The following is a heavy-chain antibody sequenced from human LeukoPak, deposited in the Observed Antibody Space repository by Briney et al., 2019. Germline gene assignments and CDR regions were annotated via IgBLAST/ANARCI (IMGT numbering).Heavy chain of an antibody. D-gene: IGHD6-19*01. CDR3: AKAGSDWSHVDY. J-gene: IGHJ4*02. CDR1: GFTFSYYG. CDR2: IWYDGSIQ. V-gene: IGHV3-33*06. Sequence: VRSLRLSCAASGFTFSYYGMHWVRQAPGKGLAWVAIIWYDGSIQYYADSVKGRFTISRDNSKNTLYLQMNSLRAEDTAVYYCAKAGSDWSHVDYWGQGTLVTVSS.